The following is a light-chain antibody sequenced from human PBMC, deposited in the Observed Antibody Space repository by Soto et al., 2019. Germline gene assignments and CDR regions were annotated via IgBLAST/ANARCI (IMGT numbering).Light chain of an antibody. V-gene: IGKV3-11*01. CDR3: QQRDIWPPLT. Sequence: VLTQSPATLSLSPGERATLFCKASQSVGVYMGWFQQKPGQAPRVLIYDATNRAGGVPARFSGSGSGTDFTLTISSLKAADSAVYYCQQRDIWPPLTFGGGTKLEIK. CDR2: DAT. J-gene: IGKJ4*01. CDR1: QSVGVY.